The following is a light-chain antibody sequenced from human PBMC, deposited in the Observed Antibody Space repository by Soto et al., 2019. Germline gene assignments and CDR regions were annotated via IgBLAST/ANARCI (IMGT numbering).Light chain of an antibody. V-gene: IGLV8-61*01. J-gene: IGLJ3*02. CDR2: STN. Sequence: QTVVTQEPSFSVSPGGTVTLTCGLSSGSVSTSYYPSWYQQTPGQAPRTLIDSTNTRSSGVPDRFSGSILGNKAALTITGAQADDKSDYYCVLYMGSGIRVFGGGTKVTVL. CDR1: SGSVSTSYY. CDR3: VLYMGSGIRV.